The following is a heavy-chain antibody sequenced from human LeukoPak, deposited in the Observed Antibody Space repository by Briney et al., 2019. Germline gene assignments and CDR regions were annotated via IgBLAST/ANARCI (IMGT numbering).Heavy chain of an antibody. Sequence: PSETLSLTCTVSGGSISSYYWSWIRQPAGKGLEWIGRIYTSGSTNYNPSLKSRVTMSVDTSKNQFSLKLSSVTAADTAVYCCARDYCSGGSCYLFDYWGQGTLVTVSS. CDR1: GGSISSYY. CDR2: IYTSGST. J-gene: IGHJ4*02. D-gene: IGHD2-15*01. V-gene: IGHV4-4*07. CDR3: ARDYCSGGSCYLFDY.